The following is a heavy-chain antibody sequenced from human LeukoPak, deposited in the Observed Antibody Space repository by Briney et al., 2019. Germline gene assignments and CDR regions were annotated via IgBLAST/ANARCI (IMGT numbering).Heavy chain of an antibody. D-gene: IGHD4-23*01. V-gene: IGHV4-59*01. Sequence: PSETLSLTCTVSGGSISSYYWSWIRQPPGKGLEWIGYIYYSGSTNYNPSLKSRVTISVDTSRNQFSLKLSSVTAADTAVYYCARERWGSTVVSSSYYMDVWGKGTTVTVSS. J-gene: IGHJ6*03. CDR1: GGSISSYY. CDR2: IYYSGST. CDR3: ARERWGSTVVSSSYYMDV.